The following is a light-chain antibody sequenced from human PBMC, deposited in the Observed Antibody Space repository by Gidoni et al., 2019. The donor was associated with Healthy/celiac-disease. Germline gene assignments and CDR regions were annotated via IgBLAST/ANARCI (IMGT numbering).Light chain of an antibody. Sequence: AIQLTQSPSSLSASVGDRFTITCRESQGLRNDVGWYQKKPGKAPKLLIYAASSLQSGVPSRCRSSGASTDFTITISSLQHEDSANYYRLQDYNSPWTFGQGTKVEIK. CDR3: LQDYNSPWT. J-gene: IGKJ1*01. V-gene: IGKV1-6*01. CDR1: QGLRND. CDR2: AAS.